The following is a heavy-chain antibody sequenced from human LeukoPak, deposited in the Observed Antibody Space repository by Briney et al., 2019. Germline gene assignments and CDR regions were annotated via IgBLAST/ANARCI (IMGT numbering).Heavy chain of an antibody. V-gene: IGHV3-23*01. Sequence: GGSLRLSCAASGFTFSSYSMSWVRQAPGKGLEWASVISGSDGSTYYADSVKGRFTISRDNSKNTLYLQMSSLRAEDTAVYYCAKRYSYSFDSWGQGTLVTVSS. CDR1: GFTFSSYS. J-gene: IGHJ4*02. CDR3: AKRYSYSFDS. D-gene: IGHD2-15*01. CDR2: ISGSDGST.